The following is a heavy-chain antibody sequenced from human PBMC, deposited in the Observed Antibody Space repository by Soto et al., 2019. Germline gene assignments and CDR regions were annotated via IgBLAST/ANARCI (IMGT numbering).Heavy chain of an antibody. CDR3: ARLRFLEWLFRPFFDY. V-gene: IGHV4-31*03. D-gene: IGHD3-3*01. CDR2: IYYSGST. CDR1: GGSISSGGYY. Sequence: SETLSLTCTVSGGSISSGGYYWSWIRQHPGKGLEWIGYIYYSGSTYYNPSLKSRVTISVDTSKNQFSLKLSSVTAADTAVYYCARLRFLEWLFRPFFDYWGQGTLVPVSS. J-gene: IGHJ4*02.